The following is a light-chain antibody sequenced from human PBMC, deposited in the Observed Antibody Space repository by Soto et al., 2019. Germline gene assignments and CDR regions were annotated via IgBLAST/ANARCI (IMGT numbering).Light chain of an antibody. CDR1: QGIGSY. Sequence: DIQLTQSPSFLSASVGDRVTITCRASQGIGSYLAWYQQRPWKAPMLLMYGESTVQSGVPSRFSGSASGTTFTLTINILLPDDFATYYCQQLNNFPRTFGQGTKVE. CDR2: GES. V-gene: IGKV1-9*01. CDR3: QQLNNFPRT. J-gene: IGKJ1*01.